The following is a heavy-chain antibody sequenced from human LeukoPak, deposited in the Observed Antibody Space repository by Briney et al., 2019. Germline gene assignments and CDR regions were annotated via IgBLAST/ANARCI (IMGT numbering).Heavy chain of an antibody. CDR1: GYSFTGFF. CDR2: INPNIGAT. J-gene: IGHJ4*02. CDR3: ARGQLTDDLDY. V-gene: IGHV1-2*02. D-gene: IGHD1-14*01. Sequence: ASVKVSFKASGYSFTGFFMHWVRQAPGQGLEWTGWINPNIGATKYARKFQGRVTMTRDTSISTAYMELSRLRSDDTAVYYCARGQLTDDLDYWGQGTLVTVSS.